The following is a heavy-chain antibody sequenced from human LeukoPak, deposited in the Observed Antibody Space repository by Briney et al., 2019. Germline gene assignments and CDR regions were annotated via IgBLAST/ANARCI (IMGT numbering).Heavy chain of an antibody. J-gene: IGHJ6*02. D-gene: IGHD6-13*01. CDR2: ISSSGNTI. V-gene: IGHV3-11*01. CDR1: GFTSSDYY. CDR3: ARDAAAAGPYYYYGMDV. Sequence: GGSLRLSCAASGFTSSDYYMSWIRPAPGKGLEWVSYISSSGNTIYYADSVKGRFTISRDNAKNSLYLQMNSLRAEDTAVYYCARDAAAAGPYYYYGMDVWGQGTTVTVSS.